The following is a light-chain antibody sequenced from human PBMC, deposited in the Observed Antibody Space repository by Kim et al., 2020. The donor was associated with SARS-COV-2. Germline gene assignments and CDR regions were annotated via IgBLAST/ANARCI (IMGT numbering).Light chain of an antibody. J-gene: IGLJ3*02. Sequence: ELTQPPSASGTPGQRVTISCSGSSSNIGSNNVVWYQQLPGAAPNLLIYSNNQRPSGNPERFSGSRSGTSASLAISGLQSGDEADYYCAVWDDSLKQGVFGGGTQLTVL. CDR2: SNN. CDR3: AVWDDSLKQGV. V-gene: IGLV1-44*01. CDR1: SSNIGSNN.